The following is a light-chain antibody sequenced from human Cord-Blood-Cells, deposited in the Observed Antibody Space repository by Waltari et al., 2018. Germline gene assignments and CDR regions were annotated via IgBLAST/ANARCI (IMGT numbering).Light chain of an antibody. J-gene: IGKJ1*01. CDR3: QQSYSTPRT. CDR2: AAS. V-gene: IGKV1-39*01. Sequence: IALTQSPSSLSASVCDRVTITCRASPSISSYLNWYQQKPGKAPKLLIYAASSLQSGAPSRFSGSGSGTDFTLTISSLQPEDFATYYCQQSYSTPRTFGQGTKVEIK. CDR1: PSISSY.